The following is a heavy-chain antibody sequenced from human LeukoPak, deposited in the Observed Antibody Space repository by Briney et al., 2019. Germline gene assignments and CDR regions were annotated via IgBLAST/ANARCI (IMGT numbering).Heavy chain of an antibody. CDR2: ISAYNGNT. V-gene: IGHV1-18*01. D-gene: IGHD4-23*01. CDR1: GGTFSSYA. CDR3: ASMGYGGNYGY. Sequence: ASVKVSCKASGGTFSSYAISWVRPAPGQGLEWMGWISAYNGNTNYAQKLQGRVTMTTDTSTSTAYMELRSLRSDDTAVYYCASMGYGGNYGYWGEGTLVTVSS. J-gene: IGHJ4*02.